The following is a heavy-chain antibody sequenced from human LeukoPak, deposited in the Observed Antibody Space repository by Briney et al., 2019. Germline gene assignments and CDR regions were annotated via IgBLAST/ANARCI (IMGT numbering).Heavy chain of an antibody. CDR3: ARDHYGAFDI. D-gene: IGHD3-16*01. J-gene: IGHJ3*02. V-gene: IGHV4-34*01. CDR1: GGSFSGYY. CDR2: INHSGST. Sequence: SETLSLTCAVYGGSFSGYYWSWIRQPPGKGLEWIGEINHSGSTNYNPSLKSRVTISVDTSKNQFSLKLSSVTAADTAVYYCARDHYGAFDIWGQGTMVTVSS.